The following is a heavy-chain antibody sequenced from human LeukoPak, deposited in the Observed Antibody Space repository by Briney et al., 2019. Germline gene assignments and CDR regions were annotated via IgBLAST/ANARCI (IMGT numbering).Heavy chain of an antibody. V-gene: IGHV5-51*01. CDR1: GGTFSSYA. J-gene: IGHJ6*02. CDR2: IYPGDSDT. D-gene: IGHD3-10*01. Sequence: KVSCKASGGTFSSYAISWVRQAPGQGLEWMGIIYPGDSDTRYSPSFQGQVTISADKSISTAYLQWSSLKASDTAMYYCARSYGSGSYFYYYYGMDVWGQGTTVTVSS. CDR3: ARSYGSGSYFYYYYGMDV.